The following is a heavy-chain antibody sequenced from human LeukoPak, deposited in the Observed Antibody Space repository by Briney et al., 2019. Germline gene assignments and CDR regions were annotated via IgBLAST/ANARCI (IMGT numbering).Heavy chain of an antibody. CDR3: TTDLPYDSSGYQP. Sequence: PGGSLRLSCAASGFTFSNAWMSWVRQAPGKGLEWFVHIKSKTDGGTTDYAAPVNGRFTISRDDPKNTLYLQMNSLKTEDTAVYYCTTDLPYDSSGYQPWGQGTLVTVSS. CDR2: IKSKTDGGTT. J-gene: IGHJ5*02. CDR1: GFTFSNAW. D-gene: IGHD3-22*01. V-gene: IGHV3-15*01.